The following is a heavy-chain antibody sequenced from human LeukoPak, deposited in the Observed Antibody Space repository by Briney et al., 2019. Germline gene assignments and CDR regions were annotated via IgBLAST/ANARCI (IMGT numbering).Heavy chain of an antibody. J-gene: IGHJ5*02. CDR2: ISSSSSTI. CDR1: GFTFSRYS. Sequence: AGSLSLSCVASGFTFSRYSMNWVSQAPGKGLEWVSYISSSSSTIYYADSVKGRFTNSRDNAKNSLYLQMNSLRAEDTAVYYCARDREEGFDRWGQGTLVTVSS. V-gene: IGHV3-48*04. D-gene: IGHD1-26*01. CDR3: ARDREEGFDR.